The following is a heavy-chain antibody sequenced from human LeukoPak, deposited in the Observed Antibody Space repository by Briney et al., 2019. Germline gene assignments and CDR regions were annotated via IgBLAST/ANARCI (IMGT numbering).Heavy chain of an antibody. V-gene: IGHV4-59*08. D-gene: IGHD6-13*01. Sequence: SETLSLTCTVSGGSISSYYWSWIRQPPGKGLEWIGYIYYSGTTNYNPSLKSRVTISVDTSKNQFSLKLSSVTAADTAVYYCARLSSGSSSWYDIDYWGQGTLVTVSS. J-gene: IGHJ4*02. CDR3: ARLSSGSSSWYDIDY. CDR2: IYYSGTT. CDR1: GGSISSYY.